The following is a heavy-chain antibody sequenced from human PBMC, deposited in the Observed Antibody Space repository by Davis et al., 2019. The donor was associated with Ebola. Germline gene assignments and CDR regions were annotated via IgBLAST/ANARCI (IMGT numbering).Heavy chain of an antibody. Sequence: SVKVSCKASGYIFTSYAIHWVRQAPGQRLEWMGWINAGNGDTKYSQKFRGRVTITRDTSASTSYMELSSLRSEDTAVYYCARGGGSSSTYYYYGMDVWGQGTMVTVSS. CDR2: INAGNGDT. CDR1: GYIFTSYA. D-gene: IGHD6-6*01. J-gene: IGHJ6*02. CDR3: ARGGGSSSTYYYYGMDV. V-gene: IGHV1-3*01.